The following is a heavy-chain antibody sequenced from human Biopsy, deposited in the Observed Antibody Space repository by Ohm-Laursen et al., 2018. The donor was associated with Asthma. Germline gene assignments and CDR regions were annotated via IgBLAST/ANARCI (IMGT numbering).Heavy chain of an antibody. Sequence: LRLSCAASGFSFCNSGMHWVRQAPGKGLDWVAVISFYGTNRNYTDTGKGRFTISRDNSRNTLHLEMNSLRAEDTAVYFCAKEVFPGWELRRGPDYWGQGTLVTVSS. CDR3: AKEVFPGWELRRGPDY. J-gene: IGHJ4*02. V-gene: IGHV3-30*18. D-gene: IGHD1-26*01. CDR1: GFSFCNSG. CDR2: ISFYGTNR.